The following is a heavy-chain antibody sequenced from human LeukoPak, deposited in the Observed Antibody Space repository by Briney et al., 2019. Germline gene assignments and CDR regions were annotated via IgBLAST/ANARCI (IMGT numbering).Heavy chain of an antibody. CDR2: ISSSGSTI. D-gene: IGHD5-12*01. Sequence: QPGGSLRLSCAASGFTFSSFDVNWVRQAPGGGLGWVSYISSSGSTIYYADSVKGRFTISRDNAKNSLYLQMNSLRAEDTAVYYCARGGFVNYVMVLWGQGTTVTVSS. CDR1: GFTFSSFD. CDR3: ARGGFVNYVMVL. J-gene: IGHJ6*02. V-gene: IGHV3-48*03.